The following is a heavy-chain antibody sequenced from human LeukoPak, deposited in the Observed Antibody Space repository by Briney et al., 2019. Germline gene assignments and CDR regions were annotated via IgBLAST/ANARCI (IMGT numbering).Heavy chain of an antibody. Sequence: PGGSLRLSCAASGFTFSNAWMSWVRQAPGKGLEWVGRIKSKTDGGTTDYAAPVKGRFTISRDDSKNTPYLQMNSLKTEDTAVYYCTTEWTTVTTVDYWGQGTLVTVSS. CDR1: GFTFSNAW. V-gene: IGHV3-15*01. J-gene: IGHJ4*02. D-gene: IGHD4-17*01. CDR3: TTEWTTVTTVDY. CDR2: IKSKTDGGTT.